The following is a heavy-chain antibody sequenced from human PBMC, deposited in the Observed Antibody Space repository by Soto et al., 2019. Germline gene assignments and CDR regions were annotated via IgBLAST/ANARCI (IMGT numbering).Heavy chain of an antibody. D-gene: IGHD6-13*01. CDR1: GGSFSGYY. J-gene: IGHJ4*02. Sequence: SETLSLTCAVYGGSFSGYYWSWIRQPPGKGLEWIGEINHSGSTNYNPSLKSRVTISVDTSKNQFSLKLSSVTAADTAVYYCARGGDHSSSWYFGYWGQGTLVTVSS. CDR3: ARGGDHSSSWYFGY. V-gene: IGHV4-34*01. CDR2: INHSGST.